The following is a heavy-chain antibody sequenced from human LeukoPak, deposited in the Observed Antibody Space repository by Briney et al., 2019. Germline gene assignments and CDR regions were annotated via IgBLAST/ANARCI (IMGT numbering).Heavy chain of an antibody. CDR1: GGSFSGYY. D-gene: IGHD6-13*01. J-gene: IGHJ4*02. CDR3: ARADIAAAGIDY. Sequence: PSETLSLTCAVYGGSFSGYYWSWIRQPPGKGLEWIGEINHSGSTNYNPPLKSRVTISVDTSKNQFSLKLSSVTAADTAVYYCARADIAAAGIDYWGQGTLVTVSS. CDR2: INHSGST. V-gene: IGHV4-34*01.